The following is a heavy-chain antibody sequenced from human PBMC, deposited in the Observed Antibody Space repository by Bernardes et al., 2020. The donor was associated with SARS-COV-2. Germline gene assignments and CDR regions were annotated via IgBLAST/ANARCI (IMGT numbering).Heavy chain of an antibody. V-gene: IGHV3-72*01. CDR3: TRLCVAGAPRGNGMDV. D-gene: IGHD2-21*01. J-gene: IGHJ6*02. CDR2: SRRKADSYST. CDR1: GFTSSEHY. Sequence: GGSLRLSCAASGFTSSEHYMDWVRQAPGKGLEWVGRSRRKADSYSTEYAASVKGRFSISRDESKNSMYLQMNSLKTEDTAVYYCTRLCVAGAPRGNGMDVWGQGTTVTVSS.